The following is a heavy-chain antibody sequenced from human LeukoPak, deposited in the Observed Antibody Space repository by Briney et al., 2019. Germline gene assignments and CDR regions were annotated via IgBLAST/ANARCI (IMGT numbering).Heavy chain of an antibody. CDR2: IKQDESEK. CDR3: ARALDSSSSRYQAFEE. J-gene: IGHJ4*02. D-gene: IGHD2-2*01. Sequence: SGGSLRLSCSASGFTFSNYWMSWVRQAPGEGLEWVANIKQDESEKYYVDSVKGRFTISRDNAKSSLYLQMNSLRAEDTAVYYCARALDSSSSRYQAFEEWGQGTLVTVSS. CDR1: GFTFSNYW. V-gene: IGHV3-7*01.